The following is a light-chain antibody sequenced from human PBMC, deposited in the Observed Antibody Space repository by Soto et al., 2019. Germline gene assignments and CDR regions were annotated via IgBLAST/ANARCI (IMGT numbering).Light chain of an antibody. V-gene: IGKV3-15*01. Sequence: EIVMTQSPATLSVSPGEGFTLSCMAIQSVSSNLAWYQQRPCQAPRLLVYGASTRATGIPARFSGSGSGTEFTLTISSLQYEDFAVYYCQQYNNWPPITFGQGTRLEIK. CDR3: QQYNNWPPIT. J-gene: IGKJ5*01. CDR2: GAS. CDR1: QSVSSN.